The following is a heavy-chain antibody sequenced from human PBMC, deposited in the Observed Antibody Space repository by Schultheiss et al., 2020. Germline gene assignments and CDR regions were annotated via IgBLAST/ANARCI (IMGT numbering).Heavy chain of an antibody. CDR2: INHSGST. V-gene: IGHV4-31*03. CDR3: ARGPDTATYYYYMDV. D-gene: IGHD5-18*01. Sequence: SDTLSLTCTVSGGSISSGGYYWSWIRQHPGKGLEWIGEINHSGSTNYNPSLKSRVTTSLDTSRNQFSLKLSSVTAADTAVYYCARGPDTATYYYYMDVWGKGTTVTVSS. CDR1: GGSISSGGYY. J-gene: IGHJ6*03.